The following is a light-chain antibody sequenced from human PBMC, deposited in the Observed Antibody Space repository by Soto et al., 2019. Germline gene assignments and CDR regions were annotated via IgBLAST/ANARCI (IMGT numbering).Light chain of an antibody. Sequence: DIQMTQSPPSLSASVGDRVTITCRASQNIDTYVNWYQHRPGKAPRLLIFAAGSLQSGVPSRFSVSGSGTDFTLTISSLQPEDFATYYCQQSYNSVYTFGQGTKVEIK. J-gene: IGKJ2*01. CDR1: QNIDTY. CDR3: QQSYNSVYT. V-gene: IGKV1-39*01. CDR2: AAG.